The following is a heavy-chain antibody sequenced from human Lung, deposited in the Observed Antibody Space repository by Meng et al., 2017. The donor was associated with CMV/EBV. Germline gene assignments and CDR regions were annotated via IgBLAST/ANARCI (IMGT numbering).Heavy chain of an antibody. CDR2: INPNSGGT. D-gene: IGHD1-26*01. CDR1: GYTFTGYY. Sequence: SGYTFTGYYMHWVRQAPGQGLEWTGWINPNSGGTNYAQKFQGRVTMTRDTSISTAYMELSRLRSDDTAVYYCARIASSGSYYPFDYWGQGTLVTVSS. J-gene: IGHJ4*02. CDR3: ARIASSGSYYPFDY. V-gene: IGHV1-2*02.